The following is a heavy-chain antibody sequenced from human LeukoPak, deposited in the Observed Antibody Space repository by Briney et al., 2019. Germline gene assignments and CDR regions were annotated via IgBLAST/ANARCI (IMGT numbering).Heavy chain of an antibody. Sequence: GGSLRLSCEASGFTFSSYTMNWVRQVPGKGLEWVASISGSGSYIFLSDSVRGRFTISRDNMKNSLYLDMNGLRAEDTSLYYCTRSTAASGTAVFFHYWGQGTLVTVSS. CDR2: ISGSGSYI. D-gene: IGHD6-25*01. CDR1: GFTFSSYT. J-gene: IGHJ1*01. CDR3: TRSTAASGTAVFFHY. V-gene: IGHV3-21*01.